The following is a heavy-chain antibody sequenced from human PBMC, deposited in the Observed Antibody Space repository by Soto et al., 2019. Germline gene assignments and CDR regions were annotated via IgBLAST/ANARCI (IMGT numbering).Heavy chain of an antibody. CDR2: ISSSGSTI. V-gene: IGHV3-11*01. D-gene: IGHD3-22*01. CDR3: ARGAPSYYYDSSGYYYVY. Sequence: GGSLRLSCAASGFTFSDYYMSWIRQAPGKGLEWVSYISSSGSTIYYADSVKGRFTISRDNAKNSLYLQMNSLRAEDTAVYYCARGAPSYYYDSSGYYYVYWGQGTLATVSS. J-gene: IGHJ4*02. CDR1: GFTFSDYY.